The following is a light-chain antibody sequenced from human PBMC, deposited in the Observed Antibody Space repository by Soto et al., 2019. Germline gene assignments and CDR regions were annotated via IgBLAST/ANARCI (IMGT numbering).Light chain of an antibody. Sequence: DIQMTQSPSTLSASVGDRVTITCRASQSISNLLAWYQHKPGRAPKLLIYDVSSLESGVPSRFSGSAPGTEFTLTLSSLQPDDFATYYCQQYNSYSITFGQGTRLEIK. J-gene: IGKJ5*01. CDR1: QSISNL. CDR2: DVS. CDR3: QQYNSYSIT. V-gene: IGKV1-5*01.